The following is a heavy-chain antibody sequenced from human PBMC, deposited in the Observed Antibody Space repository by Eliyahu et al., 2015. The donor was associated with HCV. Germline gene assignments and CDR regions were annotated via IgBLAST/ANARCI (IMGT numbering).Heavy chain of an antibody. J-gene: IGHJ5*02. CDR1: GGSISSYY. CDR3: ASGGGGIAVAGTGGWFDP. D-gene: IGHD6-19*01. Sequence: ETLSLTCTVSGGSISSYYWSWIRQPPGKGLEWIAYIYHSGSTNYXPSLXSRVTISXDXSKNXFSLKLSSVTAADTAVYYCASGGGGIAVAGTGGWFDPWGQGTLVTVSS. V-gene: IGHV4-59*01. CDR2: IYHSGST.